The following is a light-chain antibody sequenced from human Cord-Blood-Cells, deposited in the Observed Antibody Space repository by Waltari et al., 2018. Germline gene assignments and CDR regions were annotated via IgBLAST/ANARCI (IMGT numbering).Light chain of an antibody. V-gene: IGKV3-11*01. Sequence: EIVLTQSPATLSLSPGERATLSCRASQSVSSYLAWYQQKPGQAPRLLIYDASNRATGIPARFSGRGSGTDFTITISSLEPEDFAVYYCQQRSNWPPITFGQGTRLEIK. J-gene: IGKJ5*01. CDR1: QSVSSY. CDR2: DAS. CDR3: QQRSNWPPIT.